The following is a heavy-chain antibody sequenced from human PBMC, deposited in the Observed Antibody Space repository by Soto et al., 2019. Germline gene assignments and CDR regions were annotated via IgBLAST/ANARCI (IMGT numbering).Heavy chain of an antibody. Sequence: QVQLVQSGAEVKKPGSSVKLSCKTSGYTFTRYDINWVRQAPGQGLEWVGWTNPKSGYTGSAQKFXXRXTMXRDSSITTAYMGLNSLTSDDTAVYYCARTDGSLDSWGQGTLVTVSS. V-gene: IGHV1-8*01. CDR1: GYTFTRYD. CDR2: TNPKSGYT. CDR3: ARTDGSLDS. J-gene: IGHJ4*02. D-gene: IGHD2-15*01.